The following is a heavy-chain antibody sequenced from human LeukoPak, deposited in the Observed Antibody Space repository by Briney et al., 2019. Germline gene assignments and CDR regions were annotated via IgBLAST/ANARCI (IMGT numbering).Heavy chain of an antibody. CDR1: GFTFSSYA. CDR3: ARPYSSNWYRKNYYFYYYMGV. V-gene: IGHV3-23*01. D-gene: IGHD6-13*01. Sequence: PGGSLRLSCAASGFTFSSYAMSWVRQAPGKGLEWVSAISGSGGSTYYADSVKGRFTISRDNSKNTLYLQMNSLRAEDTAVYYCARPYSSNWYRKNYYFYYYMGVWGKGTTVTVSS. J-gene: IGHJ6*03. CDR2: ISGSGGST.